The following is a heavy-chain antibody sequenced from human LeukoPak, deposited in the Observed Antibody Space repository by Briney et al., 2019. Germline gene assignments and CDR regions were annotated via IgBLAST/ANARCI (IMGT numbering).Heavy chain of an antibody. CDR1: GGSFSGYY. CDR2: INHSGST. V-gene: IGHV4-34*01. Sequence: SETLSLTCAVYGGSFSGYYWSWIRQPPGKGLEWIGEINHSGSTNYNPSLKSRVTISVDTSKNQFSLKLSSVTAADTAVYYCAREKGVWHYMDVWGKGTTVTVSS. J-gene: IGHJ6*03. D-gene: IGHD3-16*01. CDR3: AREKGVWHYMDV.